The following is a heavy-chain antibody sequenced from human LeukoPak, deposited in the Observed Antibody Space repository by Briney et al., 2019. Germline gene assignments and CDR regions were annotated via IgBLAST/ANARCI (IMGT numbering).Heavy chain of an antibody. D-gene: IGHD2-15*01. CDR3: ARTVGYCSGGSCYSFDY. V-gene: IGHV1-46*01. J-gene: IGHJ4*02. Sequence: RASVEVSCKASGYTFTSYYMHWVRQAPGQGLEWMGIINPSSGSTSYAQKFQGRVTMTSDTSTSTVYMELSSLRSEDTAVYYCARTVGYCSGGSCYSFDYWGQGTLVTVSS. CDR2: INPSSGST. CDR1: GYTFTSYY.